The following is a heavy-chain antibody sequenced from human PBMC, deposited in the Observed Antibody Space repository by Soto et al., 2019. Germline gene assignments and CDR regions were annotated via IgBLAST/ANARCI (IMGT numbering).Heavy chain of an antibody. CDR2: FYYSGNA. J-gene: IGHJ4*02. D-gene: IGHD3-10*01. CDR3: ARAMGAVNYFDY. Sequence: QVQLQESGPGLVKPPQTLSLTCPVSGASIRSGGFYWSWIRQHPEKGLEWIGYFYYSGNAYYNPSLRSRLTISGDASKNQFSLNLSSVTAADTAVYFCARAMGAVNYFDYWGQGILVTVSS. CDR1: GASIRSGGFY. V-gene: IGHV4-31*03.